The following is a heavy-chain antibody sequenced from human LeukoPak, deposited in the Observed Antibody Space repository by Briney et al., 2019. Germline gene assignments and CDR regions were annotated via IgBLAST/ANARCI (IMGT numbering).Heavy chain of an antibody. D-gene: IGHD2-8*01. CDR1: GGSISRDGHY. CDR3: AREMVRDAFDI. V-gene: IGHV4-31*03. CDR2: VSSSGTT. J-gene: IGHJ3*02. Sequence: SETLSLTCTVSGGSISRDGHYWSWIRQYPGKGLESIGSVSSSGTTTYNPSLKSRVTITLETSQNQFSLNLRSLTAADTAVYYCAREMVRDAFDIWGQGTMVTVSS.